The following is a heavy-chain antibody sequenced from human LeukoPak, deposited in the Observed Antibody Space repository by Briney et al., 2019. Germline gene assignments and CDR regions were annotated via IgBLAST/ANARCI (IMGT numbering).Heavy chain of an antibody. D-gene: IGHD3-10*01. CDR3: ARYTRSSALRT. Sequence: PSETLSLTCTVSGGSTRGYYWSWIRQPPGKGLEWIGHVFYTGSTDYNPSLRSRVAISADRPNNQFSLKLTSVNAADTAVYYCARYTRSSALRTWGQGILVIVSP. J-gene: IGHJ4*02. CDR2: VFYTGST. CDR1: GGSTRGYY. V-gene: IGHV4-59*01.